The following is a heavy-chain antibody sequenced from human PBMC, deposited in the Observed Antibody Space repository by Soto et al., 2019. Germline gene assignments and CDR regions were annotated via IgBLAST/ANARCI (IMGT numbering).Heavy chain of an antibody. CDR1: GFRFSGYG. CDR2: ISGDGSKK. V-gene: IGHV3-30*03. J-gene: IGHJ4*02. CDR3: AHAYDSSGYYGY. D-gene: IGHD3-22*01. Sequence: PGGSLRLSCAVSGFRFSGYGMHWVRQAPGKGLEWLAAISGDGSKKYFGDSVKGRFTISRDNSKNTLDLQINSLRAEDTAVYYCAHAYDSSGYYGYWGQGTLVTVSS.